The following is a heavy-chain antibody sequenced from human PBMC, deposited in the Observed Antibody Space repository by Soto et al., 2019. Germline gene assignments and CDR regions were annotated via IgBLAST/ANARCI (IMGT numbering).Heavy chain of an antibody. CDR2: ISDGVDRA. Sequence: GGSLRLSCAASGFNFATYSMSWVRQAPGKGLEWVAGISDGVDRAYYGDSVKGRFTISRDTSKNMLYLHMNSLRADDTAVYYCARQRTFGEFDYWGQGTLVTVSS. D-gene: IGHD3-10*01. CDR3: ARQRTFGEFDY. V-gene: IGHV3-23*01. CDR1: GFNFATYS. J-gene: IGHJ4*02.